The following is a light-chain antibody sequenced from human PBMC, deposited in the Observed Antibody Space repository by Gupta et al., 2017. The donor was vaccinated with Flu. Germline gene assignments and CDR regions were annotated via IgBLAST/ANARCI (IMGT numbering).Light chain of an antibody. CDR3: MQATRWPT. CDR1: QSLVYSDGNIY. CDR2: MVS. J-gene: IGKJ2*01. V-gene: IGKV2-30*01. Sequence: VVMTQSPLSLPVTLGQPASISCRSSQSLVYSDGNIYLSWFHQRPGQSPRRLFYMVSNRDSGVPDRFTGSGSDTDFTLKISRVEAEDVGVYYCMQATRWPTFGQGTKLEIK.